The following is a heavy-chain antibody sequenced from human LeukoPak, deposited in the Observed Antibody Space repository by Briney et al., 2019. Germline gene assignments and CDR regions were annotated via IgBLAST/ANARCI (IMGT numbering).Heavy chain of an antibody. V-gene: IGHV3-23*01. CDR2: INGNGGGS. Sequence: GGSLRLSCAASGFTFSSYAMSWVRQAPAKGLEWVSSINGNGGGSYYIDSVKGRFTVSRDNAKSSLHLQMNSLRAEDTAVYYCARDSFGDYIDFWGQGTQVTVSS. D-gene: IGHD3-22*01. J-gene: IGHJ4*02. CDR3: ARDSFGDYIDF. CDR1: GFTFSSYA.